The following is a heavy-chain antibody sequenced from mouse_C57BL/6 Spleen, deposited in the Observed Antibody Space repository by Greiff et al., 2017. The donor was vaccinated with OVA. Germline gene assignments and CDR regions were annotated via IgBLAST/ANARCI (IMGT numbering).Heavy chain of an antibody. V-gene: IGHV14-4*01. CDR1: GFNIKDDY. Sequence: EVQLQQSGAELVRPGASVKLSCTASGFNIKDDYMHWVKQRPEQGLEWIGWIDPENGDTEYASKFQGKATITADTSSNTAYLQLSSLTSEDTAVYYYTTAVLRRFAYWGQGTLVTVSA. CDR2: IDPENGDT. J-gene: IGHJ3*01. CDR3: TTAVLRRFAY. D-gene: IGHD2-4*01.